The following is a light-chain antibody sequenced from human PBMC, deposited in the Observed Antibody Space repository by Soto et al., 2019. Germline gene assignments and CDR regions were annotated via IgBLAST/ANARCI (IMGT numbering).Light chain of an antibody. Sequence: DIQMTQSPSTVSAFVGDTVTITCRASQNINSWLAWYQQKPGSAPKLLVYDASTLQSGVASRFSGSGSGTEFTLIISGLQPDDSATYYCQQYTNTNNPWMFGQGTKVDIK. CDR1: QNINSW. J-gene: IGKJ1*01. CDR3: QQYTNTNNPWM. CDR2: DAS. V-gene: IGKV1-5*01.